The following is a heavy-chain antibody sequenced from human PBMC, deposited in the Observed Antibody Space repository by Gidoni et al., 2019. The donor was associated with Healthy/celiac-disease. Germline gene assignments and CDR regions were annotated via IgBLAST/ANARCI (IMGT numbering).Heavy chain of an antibody. V-gene: IGHV2-26*01. D-gene: IGHD6-19*01. CDR1: GFSLSNARMG. Sequence: QVTLKESGPVLVKHTETLTLTCIVSGFSLSNARMGVSWIRQPPGKALEWLAHIFSNDEKSYSTSLKNRLTISKDTSKSQVVLTMTNMDPVDTATYYCVVAGMRTDYWGQGTLVTVSS. CDR3: VVAGMRTDY. J-gene: IGHJ4*02. CDR2: IFSNDEK.